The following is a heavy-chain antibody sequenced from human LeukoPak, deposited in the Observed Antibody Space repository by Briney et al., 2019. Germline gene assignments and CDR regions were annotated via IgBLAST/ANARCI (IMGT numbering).Heavy chain of an antibody. Sequence: ASVKVSCKASGYTFTSYGISWVRQAPGQGLEWMGWISAYNGNTNYAQKLQGRVTMTTDTSTSTAYMELRSLRSDDTAVYYCARAHPSIYSSSWYGPYYYYMDVWGKGTTVTVSS. CDR1: GYTFTSYG. J-gene: IGHJ6*03. CDR3: ARAHPSIYSSSWYGPYYYYMDV. D-gene: IGHD6-13*01. CDR2: ISAYNGNT. V-gene: IGHV1-18*01.